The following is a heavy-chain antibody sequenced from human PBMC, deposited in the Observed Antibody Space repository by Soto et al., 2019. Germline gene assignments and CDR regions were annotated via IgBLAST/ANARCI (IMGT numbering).Heavy chain of an antibody. J-gene: IGHJ4*02. CDR1: GFTFGDYD. CDR3: VRDRPPG. V-gene: IGHV3-49*03. D-gene: IGHD6-6*01. Sequence: GSLRLSCTASGFTFGDYDMSWFRQAPGKGLEWVGFIRSKAYGGTTQYAASVQGRFTLSRDNSKSIVYLQMTSLKTEDTGVYYCVRDRPPGWGQGTLVTVSS. CDR2: IRSKAYGGTT.